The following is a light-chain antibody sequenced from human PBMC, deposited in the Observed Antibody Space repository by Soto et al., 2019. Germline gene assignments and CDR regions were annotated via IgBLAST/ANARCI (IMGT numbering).Light chain of an antibody. CDR1: TGAVTSGHY. J-gene: IGLJ3*02. CDR2: DTT. V-gene: IGLV7-46*01. CDR3: LLSYSGTNWV. Sequence: QTVVTQEPSLTVSPGGTVTLTCGSSTGAVTSGHYPYWFQQKPGQAPRTLIYDTTNKHSWTPARFSGSLLGGKAALTLAGAPTDDEGDYYCLLSYSGTNWVFGGGTKLTVL.